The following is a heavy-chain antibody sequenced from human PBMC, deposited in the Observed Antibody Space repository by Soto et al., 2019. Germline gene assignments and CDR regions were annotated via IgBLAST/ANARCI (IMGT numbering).Heavy chain of an antibody. CDR1: GFTFSSYA. CDR2: ISGSGGSI. CDR3: AKHDVSGSSWYWGYDAFDI. J-gene: IGHJ3*02. D-gene: IGHD6-13*01. V-gene: IGHV3-23*01. Sequence: GGSLRLSCAASGFTFSSYAMSWVRQAPGKGLEWVSAISGSGGSIYYADSVKGRFTISRDNSKNTLYLQMNSLRAEDTAVYYCAKHDVSGSSWYWGYDAFDIWGQGTMVTVSS.